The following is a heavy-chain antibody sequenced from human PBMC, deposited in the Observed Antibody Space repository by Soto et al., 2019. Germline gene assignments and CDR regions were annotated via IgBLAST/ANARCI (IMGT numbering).Heavy chain of an antibody. Sequence: PGESLKISCKASGYTFTSYWIVWVRQMPGKGLEWMGIIYPGDSDTRYSPSFQGQVTFSVDKSISTAYLQWSSLKASDTAMYYCARHRGAVAAGGFDPWGQGPLVTVSS. D-gene: IGHD6-13*01. CDR3: ARHRGAVAAGGFDP. J-gene: IGHJ5*02. CDR1: GYTFTSYW. CDR2: IYPGDSDT. V-gene: IGHV5-51*01.